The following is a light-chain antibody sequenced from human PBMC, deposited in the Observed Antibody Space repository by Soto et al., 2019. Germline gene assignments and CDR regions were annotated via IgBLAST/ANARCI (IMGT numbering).Light chain of an antibody. CDR2: SNN. J-gene: IGLJ2*01. Sequence: QSVLTQPPSASATPGQRVTISCSGGSSNIGSNTVNWYQQLPGTAPKLLIHSNNQRPSGVPDRFSGSKSGTSASLAISGLQSEDEADYYCAAWDDSLNGVVFGVGTKVTVL. CDR3: AAWDDSLNGVV. V-gene: IGLV1-44*01. CDR1: SSNIGSNT.